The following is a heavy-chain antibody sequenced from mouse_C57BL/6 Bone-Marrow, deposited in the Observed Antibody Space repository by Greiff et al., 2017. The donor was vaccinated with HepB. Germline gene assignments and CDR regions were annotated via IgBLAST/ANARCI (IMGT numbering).Heavy chain of an antibody. CDR3: ARGGHSSGYNFFFAY. J-gene: IGHJ3*01. CDR1: GYTFTSYN. V-gene: IGHV1-12*01. D-gene: IGHD3-1*01. CDR2: IYPGNGDT. Sequence: LQESGAELVRPGASVKMSCKASGYTFTSYNMHWVKQTPRQGLEWIGAIYPGNGDTSYNQKFKGKATLTVDKSSSTAYMQLSSLTSEDSAVYFCARGGHSSGYNFFFAYWGQGTLVTVSA.